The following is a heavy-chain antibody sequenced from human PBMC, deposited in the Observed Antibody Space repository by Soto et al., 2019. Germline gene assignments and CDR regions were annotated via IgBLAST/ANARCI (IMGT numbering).Heavy chain of an antibody. J-gene: IGHJ3*01. CDR1: GFTFSNYW. D-gene: IGHD1-1*01. Sequence: EEQLVESGGGLVQPGGSLRLSCAASGFTFSNYWMHWVRQVPGKGLLWVSRINGDGSNTKYADSVRGRFTISRDNAKKRLYMKMRNVGAVDTAVYYCVGVRSTTLGGGDGFAVWGHGTVVTVSS. CDR2: INGDGSNT. V-gene: IGHV3-74*03. CDR3: VGVRSTTLGGGDGFAV.